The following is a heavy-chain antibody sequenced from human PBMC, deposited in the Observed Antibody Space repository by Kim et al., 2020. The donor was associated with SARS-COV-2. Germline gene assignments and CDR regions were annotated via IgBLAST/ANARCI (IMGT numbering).Heavy chain of an antibody. CDR1: GGTFSSYA. V-gene: IGHV1-69*13. Sequence: SVKVSCKASGGTFSSYAISWVRQAPGQGLEWMGGIIPIFGTANYAQKFQGRVTITADESTSTAYMELSSLRSEDTAVYYCASAHYLWELLRFDYWGQGTLVTVSS. CDR3: ASAHYLWELLRFDY. D-gene: IGHD1-26*01. CDR2: IIPIFGTA. J-gene: IGHJ4*02.